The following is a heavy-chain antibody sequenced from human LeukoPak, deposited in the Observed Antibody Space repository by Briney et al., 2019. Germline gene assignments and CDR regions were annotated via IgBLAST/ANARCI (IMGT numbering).Heavy chain of an antibody. V-gene: IGHV4-59*12. CDR3: ARAAAYNLDY. Sequence: SETLSLTCTVSGGSISSYYWSWIRQPPGKGLEWIGYIYYSGSTNYNPSLKSRVTISVDTSKNQFSLKLSSVTAADTAVYYCARAAAYNLDYWGQGTLVTVSS. CDR1: GGSISSYY. CDR2: IYYSGST. D-gene: IGHD6-13*01. J-gene: IGHJ4*02.